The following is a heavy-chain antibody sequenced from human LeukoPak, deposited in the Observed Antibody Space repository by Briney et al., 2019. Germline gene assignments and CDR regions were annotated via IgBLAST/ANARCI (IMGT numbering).Heavy chain of an antibody. CDR1: GGSISSGGYY. D-gene: IGHD1-14*01. CDR2: IYYSGST. J-gene: IGHJ4*02. V-gene: IGHV4-31*03. CDR3: AGETKQITSYYFDY. Sequence: PSETLSLTCTVSGGSISSGGYYWSWIRQHPGKGLEWIGYIYYSGSTYYNPSLKSRVTISVDTSKNQFSLKLSSVTAADTAVYYCAGETKQITSYYFDYWGQGTLVTVSS.